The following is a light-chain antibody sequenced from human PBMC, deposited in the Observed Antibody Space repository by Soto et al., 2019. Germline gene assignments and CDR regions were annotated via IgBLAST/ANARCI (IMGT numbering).Light chain of an antibody. CDR3: SSYSTTNILV. J-gene: IGLJ1*01. Sequence: QSVLTQPAAVSDSPGQSVTISCTGASSDVGAYEHVSWYQQHPGRAPELILYDVNNRPSGVSTHFSGSKSGNTASLLISGLQANDQADYYCSSYSTTNILVFGSGTKVTVL. V-gene: IGLV2-14*03. CDR2: DVN. CDR1: SSDVGAYEH.